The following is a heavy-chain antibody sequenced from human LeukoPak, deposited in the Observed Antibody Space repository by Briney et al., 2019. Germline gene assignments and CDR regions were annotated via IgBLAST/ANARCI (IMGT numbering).Heavy chain of an antibody. Sequence: GGSLRLSCAASGFTFSSYAMSWVRQAPGKGLEWVSAISGSGGSTYYADSVKGRFTISRDNSKNTLYPQMNSLRAEDTAVYYCAKDGSPYDFWSGYYDPFDYWGQGTLVTVSS. CDR1: GFTFSSYA. CDR3: AKDGSPYDFWSGYYDPFDY. D-gene: IGHD3-3*01. V-gene: IGHV3-23*01. CDR2: ISGSGGST. J-gene: IGHJ4*02.